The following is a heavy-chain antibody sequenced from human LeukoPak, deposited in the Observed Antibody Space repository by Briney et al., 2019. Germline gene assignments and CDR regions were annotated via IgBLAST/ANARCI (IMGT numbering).Heavy chain of an antibody. Sequence: GESLKISCKGSGYRITSYWIGWVRQMPGKGLEWMGIIYPDDSDTRYSPSFQGQVTISADKSIGTAYLQRSSLQASDTAMYYCARRCGGSCYDYWGQGTLVTVSS. CDR2: IYPDDSDT. D-gene: IGHD2-15*01. V-gene: IGHV5-51*01. CDR3: ARRCGGSCYDY. CDR1: GYRITSYW. J-gene: IGHJ4*02.